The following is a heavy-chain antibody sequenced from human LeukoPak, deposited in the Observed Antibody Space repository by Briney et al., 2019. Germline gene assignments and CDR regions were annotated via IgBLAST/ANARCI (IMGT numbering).Heavy chain of an antibody. J-gene: IGHJ4*02. V-gene: IGHV3-21*01. CDR2: ISSSSIYM. Sequence: PGGSLRLSCAASGFTFSSYSMNWVRQAPGKGLEWVSSISSSSIYMYYADSVKGRFTISRDNAKNSLYLQMNSLRAEDTAVYYCARVVRGVLSQDYWGQGTLVTVSS. D-gene: IGHD3-10*01. CDR3: ARVVRGVLSQDY. CDR1: GFTFSSYS.